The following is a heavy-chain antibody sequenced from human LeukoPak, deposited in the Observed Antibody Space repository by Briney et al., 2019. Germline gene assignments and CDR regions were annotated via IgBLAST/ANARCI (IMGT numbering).Heavy chain of an antibody. CDR2: IIPIFGTA. CDR3: FAPLTFYDSSGYYRNDY. V-gene: IGHV1-69*06. Sequence: SVKVSCKASGGTFSSYAISWVRQAPGQGLERMGGIIPIFGTANYAQKFQGRVTITADKSTSTAYMELSSLRSEDTAVYYCFAPLTFYDSSGYYRNDYWAREPWSPSPQ. J-gene: IGHJ4*02. CDR1: GGTFSSYA. D-gene: IGHD3-22*01.